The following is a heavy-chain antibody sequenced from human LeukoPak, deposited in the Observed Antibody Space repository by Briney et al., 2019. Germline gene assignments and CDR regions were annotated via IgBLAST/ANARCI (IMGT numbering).Heavy chain of an antibody. D-gene: IGHD2-2*01. CDR3: ARDTKYAFDN. Sequence: GGSLRLSCAASGFTFSDYSMNWVRQAPGKGLEWISYVGISSGNTKYADSVKGRFTISGDKAKNSLYLQVNSLRVEDTAVYYCARDTKYAFDNWGQGTLVTVSS. V-gene: IGHV3-48*01. CDR1: GFTFSDYS. CDR2: VGISSGNT. J-gene: IGHJ4*02.